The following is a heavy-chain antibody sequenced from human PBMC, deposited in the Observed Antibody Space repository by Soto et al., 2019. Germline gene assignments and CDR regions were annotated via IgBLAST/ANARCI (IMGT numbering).Heavy chain of an antibody. D-gene: IGHD6-13*01. CDR2: IKQDGSEK. CDR1: GFTFSSYW. V-gene: IGHV3-7*01. CDR3: ARDSADPGTSYYFDY. Sequence: EVQLVESGGGLVQPGGSLRLSCAASGFTFSSYWMSWVRQAPGKGLEWVANIKQDGSEKYYVDSVKGRFTISRDNAKNSLYLQMNSLRAEDTAVYYCARDSADPGTSYYFDYWGQGTLVTVSS. J-gene: IGHJ4*02.